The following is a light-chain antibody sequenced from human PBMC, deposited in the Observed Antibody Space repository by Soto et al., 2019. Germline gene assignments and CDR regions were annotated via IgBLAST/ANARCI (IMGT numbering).Light chain of an antibody. Sequence: QSALTQPASVSGSPGQSITISCTGTSSDVGGYNYVSWYQQHPGKAPKLMIYEVSNQPSGVSNRFSGSKSGNTASLTISGLQDEDEADYYCSSYTSSSTLGVFGTGTKLTVL. J-gene: IGLJ1*01. CDR3: SSYTSSSTLGV. V-gene: IGLV2-14*01. CDR1: SSDVGGYNY. CDR2: EVS.